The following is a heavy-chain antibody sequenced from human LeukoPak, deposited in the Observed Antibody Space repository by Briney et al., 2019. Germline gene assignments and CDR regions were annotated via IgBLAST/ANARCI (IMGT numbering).Heavy chain of an antibody. Sequence: GGSLRLSCAASGFTFFNYDMAWVRQAPGQGLGSVSAISKSGVDTFYADSVKGPFTISRDTSTNTVYLQMNSLRADDTAVYYCAKGREQPWNFDYWGQGTLVTVSS. CDR1: GFTFFNYD. D-gene: IGHD5-18*01. CDR3: AKGREQPWNFDY. V-gene: IGHV3-23*01. CDR2: ISKSGVDT. J-gene: IGHJ4*02.